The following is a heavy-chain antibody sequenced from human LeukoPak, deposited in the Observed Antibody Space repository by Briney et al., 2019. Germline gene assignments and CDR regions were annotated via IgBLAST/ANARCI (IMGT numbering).Heavy chain of an antibody. CDR3: ARVYYDFWSGSNPDYYYYMDV. V-gene: IGHV3-30*02. J-gene: IGHJ6*03. D-gene: IGHD3-3*01. CDR2: IRYDGSNK. Sequence: GGSLRLSCAASGFTFSSYGMHWVRQAPGKGLEWVAFIRYDGSNKYYADSVKGRFTISRDNSKNTLYLQMNSLRAEDTAVYYCARVYYDFWSGSNPDYYYYMDVWGKGTTVTVSS. CDR1: GFTFSSYG.